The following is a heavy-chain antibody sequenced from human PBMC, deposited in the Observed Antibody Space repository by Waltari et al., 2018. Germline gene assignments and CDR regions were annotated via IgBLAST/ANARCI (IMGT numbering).Heavy chain of an antibody. CDR1: GYTLTELS. J-gene: IGHJ6*03. CDR3: AAEWSHPPYMDV. CDR2: LDPEDGET. Sequence: QVQLVQSGAEVKKPGASVKVSCKVSGYTLTELSMHWVRQAPGKGLEGMGGLDPEDGETIYEQKFQGRVTMTEDTSTDTAYMELSSLRSEDTAVYYCAAEWSHPPYMDVWGQGTTVTVSS. V-gene: IGHV1-24*01. D-gene: IGHD2-15*01.